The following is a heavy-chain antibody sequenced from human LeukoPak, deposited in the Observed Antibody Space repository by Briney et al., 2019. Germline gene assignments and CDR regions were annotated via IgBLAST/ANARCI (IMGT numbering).Heavy chain of an antibody. J-gene: IGHJ2*01. CDR1: GGSIRSYF. V-gene: IGHV4-59*01. D-gene: IGHD3-22*01. CDR3: ARGSGHYDSSGYRYFDL. Sequence: SETLSLTCTVSGGSIRSYFWSWIRLPPGKGLEWIGYIYYSGSTNYNPSLKSRVTISVDTSKNQFSLKLSSVTAADTAVYYCARGSGHYDSSGYRYFDLWGRGTLATVSS. CDR2: IYYSGST.